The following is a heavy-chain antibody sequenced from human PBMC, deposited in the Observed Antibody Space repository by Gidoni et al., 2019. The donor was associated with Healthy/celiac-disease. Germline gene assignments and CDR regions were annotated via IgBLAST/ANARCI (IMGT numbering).Heavy chain of an antibody. CDR2: IYYSGST. Sequence: QVQLQESGPGLVKPSETLSLTCTVSGGSISSYYWSWIRQPPGKGLEWIGYIYYSGSTNYNPSLKSRVTISVDTSKNQFSLKLSSVTAADTAVYYCARDIRSLRFSNGGHNWFDPWGQGTLVTVSS. V-gene: IGHV4-59*01. CDR3: ARDIRSLRFSNGGHNWFDP. CDR1: GGSISSYY. D-gene: IGHD3-3*01. J-gene: IGHJ5*02.